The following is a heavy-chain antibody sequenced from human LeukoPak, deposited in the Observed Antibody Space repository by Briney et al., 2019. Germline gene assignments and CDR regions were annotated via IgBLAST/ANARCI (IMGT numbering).Heavy chain of an antibody. V-gene: IGHV4-31*03. Sequence: SETLSLTCTVSGGSVSSGSYYWSWIRQPPGKGLEWIGYIYYSGSTYYNPSLKSRVTISVDTSKNQFSLKLSSVTAADTAVYYCARDRRYYDFWSGYYTPSDAFDIWGQGTMVTVSS. CDR3: ARDRRYYDFWSGYYTPSDAFDI. CDR2: IYYSGST. J-gene: IGHJ3*02. D-gene: IGHD3-3*01. CDR1: GGSVSSGSYY.